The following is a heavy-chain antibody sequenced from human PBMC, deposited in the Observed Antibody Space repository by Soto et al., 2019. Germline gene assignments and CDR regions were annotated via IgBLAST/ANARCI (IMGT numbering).Heavy chain of an antibody. CDR3: SHMESRVASYGMDV. CDR2: IYWDDDK. J-gene: IGHJ6*02. Sequence: QITLKESGPPLVKPTQTLTLTCTFSGFSLDTSGVGVGWIRQPPGKALEWLTLIYWDDDKRYSPSLRSRLTIPKDTSKNQVVLTMTNMDPVDTATYYCSHMESRVASYGMDVWGQGTTVTVSS. CDR1: GFSLDTSGVG. V-gene: IGHV2-5*02. D-gene: IGHD3-3*01.